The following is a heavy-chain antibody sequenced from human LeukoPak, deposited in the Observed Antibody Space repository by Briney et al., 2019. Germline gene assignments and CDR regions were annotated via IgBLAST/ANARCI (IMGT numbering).Heavy chain of an antibody. V-gene: IGHV1-18*01. Sequence: ASVKVSCKASGYTLTNYGISWVRQAPGQGLEWMGWISAYNGNTNYAQKLQGRVTMTTDTSTSTAYMELRSLRSDDTAVYYCARKDSGSLDYYYYGMDVWGQGTTVTVSS. CDR3: ARKDSGSLDYYYYGMDV. CDR1: GYTLTNYG. D-gene: IGHD1-26*01. J-gene: IGHJ6*02. CDR2: ISAYNGNT.